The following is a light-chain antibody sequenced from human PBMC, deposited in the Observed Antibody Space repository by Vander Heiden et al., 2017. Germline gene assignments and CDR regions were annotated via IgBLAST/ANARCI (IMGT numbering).Light chain of an antibody. V-gene: IGLV3-21*02. CDR2: DES. CDR1: NIGSKS. Sequence: SYVLTQPPSVSVAPGQTARITCRGNNIGSKSVHWYQQKPGQAPVLVVYDESDRPSGIPERFSGSNSGNTATLTISRVEAGDEADYYCQVWDSSSVVFGGGTKLTVL. CDR3: QVWDSSSVV. J-gene: IGLJ2*01.